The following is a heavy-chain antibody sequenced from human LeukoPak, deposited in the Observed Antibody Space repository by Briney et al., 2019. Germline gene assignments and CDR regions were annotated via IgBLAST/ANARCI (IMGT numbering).Heavy chain of an antibody. J-gene: IGHJ4*02. D-gene: IGHD5-24*01. CDR2: VNRNSDGA. Sequence: GASVKVSCKASGYTFTAYNMHWVRQAPGQGLEWMGWVNRNSDGANYAQKFQGRVTMTKDTSISTAYMELRGLSSDGTAIYYCATLSRYHSDGYSSWGYTDYWGQGTQVTVSS. CDR3: ATLSRYHSDGYSSWGYTDY. V-gene: IGHV1-2*02. CDR1: GYTFTAYN.